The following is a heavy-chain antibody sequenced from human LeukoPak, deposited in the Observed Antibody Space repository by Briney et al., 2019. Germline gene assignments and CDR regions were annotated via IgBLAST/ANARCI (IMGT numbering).Heavy chain of an antibody. D-gene: IGHD6-13*01. Sequence: GESLKISCQGSGYSFTSYWIGWVRPMPGKGLEWMGIIYPGDSDTRYSPSFQGQVTISADKSISTAYLQWSSLKASDTAMYYCARMGIAATPAFDAFDIWGQGTMVTVSS. CDR2: IYPGDSDT. CDR1: GYSFTSYW. CDR3: ARMGIAATPAFDAFDI. J-gene: IGHJ3*02. V-gene: IGHV5-51*01.